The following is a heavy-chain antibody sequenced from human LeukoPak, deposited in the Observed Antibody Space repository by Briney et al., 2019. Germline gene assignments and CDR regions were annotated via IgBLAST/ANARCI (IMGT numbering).Heavy chain of an antibody. Sequence: GGSLRLSCAASGSTFSSYGMHWVRQAPGKGLEWVAFIRYDGSNKYYADSVKGRFTISRDNSKNTLYLQMNSLRAEDTAVYYCAKDSYNYYGSGSYSYWGQGTLVTVSS. D-gene: IGHD3-10*01. CDR2: IRYDGSNK. CDR3: AKDSYNYYGSGSYSY. J-gene: IGHJ4*02. CDR1: GSTFSSYG. V-gene: IGHV3-30*02.